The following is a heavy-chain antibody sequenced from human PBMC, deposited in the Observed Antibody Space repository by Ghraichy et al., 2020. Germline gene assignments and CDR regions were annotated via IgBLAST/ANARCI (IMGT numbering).Heavy chain of an antibody. CDR1: GFTFSSYS. J-gene: IGHJ6*02. D-gene: IGHD2-21*02. Sequence: GGSLRLSCAASGFTFSSYSMNWVRQAPGKGLEWVSSISSSSSYIYYADSVKGRFTISRDNAKNSLYLQMNSLRAEDTAVYYCARRNSGGDCGGDCYFYYYYYGMDVWGQGTTVTVSS. CDR2: ISSSSSYI. V-gene: IGHV3-21*01. CDR3: ARRNSGGDCGGDCYFYYYYYGMDV.